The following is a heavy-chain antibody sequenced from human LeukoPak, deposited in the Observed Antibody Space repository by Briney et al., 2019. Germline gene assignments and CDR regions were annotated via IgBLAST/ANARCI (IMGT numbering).Heavy chain of an antibody. CDR2: ISSSSSYI. Sequence: PGESLRLSCATSGFTFSDYSMNWVRQAPGKGLESVSSISSSSSYIYYADSVKGRFTISRDNAKNSLYLQMNSLRAEDTAVYYCASLVVAASRFDYWGQGTLVTVSS. J-gene: IGHJ4*02. D-gene: IGHD2-15*01. CDR3: ASLVVAASRFDY. CDR1: GFTFSDYS. V-gene: IGHV3-21*01.